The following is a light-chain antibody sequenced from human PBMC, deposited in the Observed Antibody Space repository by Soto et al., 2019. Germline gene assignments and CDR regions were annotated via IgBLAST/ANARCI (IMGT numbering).Light chain of an antibody. CDR3: QQYNMSPWT. CDR2: GAS. CDR1: QSVSNN. V-gene: IGKV3-15*01. J-gene: IGKJ1*01. Sequence: EIVMTQSPATLSVSPGERGTLSCRASQSVSNNLAWYQQKPGQAPRLLIYGASSRATGIPARFSGSGSGTELTLTISSLQSEDFAVYYCQQYNMSPWTFGQGTKVDIK.